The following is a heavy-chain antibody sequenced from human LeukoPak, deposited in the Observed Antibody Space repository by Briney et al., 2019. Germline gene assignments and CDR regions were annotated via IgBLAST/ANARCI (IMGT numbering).Heavy chain of an antibody. CDR3: ARVMHVGTAMLRGAFDI. D-gene: IGHD5-18*01. J-gene: IGHJ3*02. Sequence: SVKVSCKASGGTFSSYAISWVRQAPGQGLEWMGRIIPILGIANYAQKFQGRVTITADKSTSTAYMELSSLRSEDTAVYYCARVMHVGTAMLRGAFDIWGQGTMVTVSS. CDR1: GGTFSSYA. V-gene: IGHV1-69*04. CDR2: IIPILGIA.